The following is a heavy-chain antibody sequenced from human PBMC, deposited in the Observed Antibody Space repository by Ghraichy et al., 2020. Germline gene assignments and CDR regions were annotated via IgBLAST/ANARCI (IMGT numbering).Heavy chain of an antibody. V-gene: IGHV3-23*01. CDR3: AKDPHAIYYFYMDV. D-gene: IGHD2-8*01. CDR1: GFTFSSYA. J-gene: IGHJ6*03. Sequence: GGSLRLSCAASGFTFSSYAMSWVRQAPGKGLECVSSISGSADNTYYSDSVKGRFTISRDNSKNTLYLQMNSLRAEDTAVYYCAKDPHAIYYFYMDVWGKGTTVTVSS. CDR2: ISGSADNT.